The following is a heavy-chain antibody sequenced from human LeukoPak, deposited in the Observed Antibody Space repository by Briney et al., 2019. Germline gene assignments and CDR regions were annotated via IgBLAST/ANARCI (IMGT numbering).Heavy chain of an antibody. V-gene: IGHV4-4*07. CDR1: GGSISSYY. CDR2: IYTSGST. Sequence: SETLSPTCTVSGGSISSYYWSWIRQPAGKGLEWIGRIYTSGSTNYNPSLKSLVTMSVDTSKNQFSLKLSSVTAADTAVYYCAREPYGGKQGAGWFDPWGQGTLVTVYS. CDR3: AREPYGGKQGAGWFDP. D-gene: IGHD4-23*01. J-gene: IGHJ5*02.